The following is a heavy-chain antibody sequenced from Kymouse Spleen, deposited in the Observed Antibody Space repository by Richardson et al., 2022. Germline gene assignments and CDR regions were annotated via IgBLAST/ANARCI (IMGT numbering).Heavy chain of an antibody. V-gene: IGHV4-34*01. Sequence: QVQLQQWGAGLLKPSETLSLTCAVYGGSFSGYYWSWIRQPPGKGLEWIGEINHSGSTNYNPSLKSRVTISVDTSKNQFSLKLSSVTAADTAVYYCARSSANYYYYGMDVWGQGTTVTVSS. CDR2: INHSGST. CDR3: ARSSANYYYYGMDV. CDR1: GGSFSGYY. D-gene: IGHD2-2*02,IGHD6-25*01. J-gene: IGHJ6*02.